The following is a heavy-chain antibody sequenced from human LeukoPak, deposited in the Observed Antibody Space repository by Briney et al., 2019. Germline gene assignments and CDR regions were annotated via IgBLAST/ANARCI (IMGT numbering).Heavy chain of an antibody. V-gene: IGHV4-59*08. J-gene: IGHJ4*02. CDR3: ARQTYSHTYLDY. Sequence: SETLSLTCTVSGGSISSYYWSWIRQPPGTGLEWIGYIYYSGSTTYNPSLKSRVTISVDTSKNQFSLKLSSVTAADTAVYYCARQTYSHTYLDYWGQGTLVTVSS. CDR1: GGSISSYY. CDR2: IYYSGST. D-gene: IGHD2-21*01.